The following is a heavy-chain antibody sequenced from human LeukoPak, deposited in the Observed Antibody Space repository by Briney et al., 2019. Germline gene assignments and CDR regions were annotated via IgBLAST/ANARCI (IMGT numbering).Heavy chain of an antibody. D-gene: IGHD2-21*01. V-gene: IGHV3-23*01. CDR1: GYTFSSYA. CDR2: ISGSGGST. Sequence: GASVKVSCKASGYTFSSYAMSWVRQAPGKGLEWVSAISGSGGSTYYADSVKGRFTISRDNSKNTLYLQMNSLRAEDTAVYYCAPESPYCGGDCRGDYFDYWGQGTLVTVSS. J-gene: IGHJ4*02. CDR3: APESPYCGGDCRGDYFDY.